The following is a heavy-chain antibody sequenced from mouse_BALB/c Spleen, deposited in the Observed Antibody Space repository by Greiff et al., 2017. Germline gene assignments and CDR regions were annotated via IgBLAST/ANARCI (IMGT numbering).Heavy chain of an antibody. CDR1: GFNIKDYY. Sequence: EVKLMESGAELVRSGASVKLSCTASGFNIKDYYMHWVKQRPEQGLEWIGWIDPENGYTEYAPKFQGKATMTADTSSNTAYLQLSSLTSEDTAVYYCNGEITGAWFAYWGQGTLVTVSA. CDR2: IDPENGYT. J-gene: IGHJ3*01. V-gene: IGHV14-4*02. D-gene: IGHD2-4*01. CDR3: NGEITGAWFAY.